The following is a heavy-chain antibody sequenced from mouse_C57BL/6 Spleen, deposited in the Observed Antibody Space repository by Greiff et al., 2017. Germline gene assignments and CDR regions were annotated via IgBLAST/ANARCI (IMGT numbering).Heavy chain of an antibody. V-gene: IGHV1-69*01. Sequence: VQLQQPGAELVMPGASVTLSCKASGYTFTSYWMPWVKQRPGQGLEWIGEIAPSDSYTNYNQKFKGMSTLTVDKSSSTAYMQLSSLTSEYSAVYYCARPYYSNYDFGYWGQGTTLTVSS. CDR1: GYTFTSYW. D-gene: IGHD2-5*01. J-gene: IGHJ2*01. CDR3: ARPYYSNYDFGY. CDR2: IAPSDSYT.